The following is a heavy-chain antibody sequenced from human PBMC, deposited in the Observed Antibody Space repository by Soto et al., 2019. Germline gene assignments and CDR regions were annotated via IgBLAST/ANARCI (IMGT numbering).Heavy chain of an antibody. J-gene: IGHJ5*02. Sequence: SETLSLTCTVSGGSISSYYWSWIRQPPGKGLEWIGYIYYSGSTNYNHSLKSRATISVDTSKNQFSLKLSSVTAADTAVYYCARQPYGDYTFWFDPWGQGTLVTVSS. CDR2: IYYSGST. D-gene: IGHD4-17*01. V-gene: IGHV4-59*08. CDR1: GGSISSYY. CDR3: ARQPYGDYTFWFDP.